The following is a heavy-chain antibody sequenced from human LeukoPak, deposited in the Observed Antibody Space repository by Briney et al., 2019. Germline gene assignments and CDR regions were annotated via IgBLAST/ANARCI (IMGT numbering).Heavy chain of an antibody. J-gene: IGHJ4*02. D-gene: IGHD2-15*01. Sequence: ASVKVSCKASGYTFTSYGISWVRQAPGQGLEWMGWISAYNGNTNYAQKLQGRVTMTTDTSTSTAYMELRSLRSDDTAVYYCAKAVWTPNVAPSGFDYWGQGTLVTVSS. CDR1: GYTFTSYG. V-gene: IGHV1-18*01. CDR2: ISAYNGNT. CDR3: AKAVWTPNVAPSGFDY.